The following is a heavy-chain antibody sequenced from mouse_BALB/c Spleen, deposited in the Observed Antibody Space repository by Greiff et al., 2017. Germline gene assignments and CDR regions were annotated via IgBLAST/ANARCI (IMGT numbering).Heavy chain of an antibody. V-gene: IGHV5-17*02. D-gene: IGHD2-3*01. J-gene: IGHJ1*01. CDR3: ARGDGYYWYFDV. CDR1: GFTFSSFG. Sequence: EVQLVESGGGLVQPGGSRKLSCAASGFTFSSFGMHWVRQAPEKGLEWVAYISSGSSTIYYADTVKGRFTISRDNPKNTLFLQMTSLRSEDTAMYYCARGDGYYWYFDVWGAGTTVTVSS. CDR2: ISSGSSTI.